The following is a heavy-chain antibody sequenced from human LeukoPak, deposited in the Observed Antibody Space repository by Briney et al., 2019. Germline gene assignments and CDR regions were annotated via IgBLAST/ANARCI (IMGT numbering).Heavy chain of an antibody. V-gene: IGHV1-2*02. D-gene: IGHD1-26*01. CDR2: INPNSGGT. Sequence: XXWVRQXPXQXLEWMGWINPNSGGTNFAQRFQGRVTMPRDTSISTAYMELSRLRSDDTAVYYCARARIVGATYMDYWGQGTLVTVSS. J-gene: IGHJ4*02. CDR3: ARARIVGATYMDY.